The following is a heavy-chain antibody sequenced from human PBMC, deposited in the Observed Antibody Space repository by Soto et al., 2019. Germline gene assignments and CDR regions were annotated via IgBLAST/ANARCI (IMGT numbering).Heavy chain of an antibody. D-gene: IGHD1-7*01. CDR3: TTDPRDGITGTRRVY. CDR1: GFTFSNAW. CDR2: IKRKPDGGTT. V-gene: IGHV3-15*01. Sequence: GGSLRLSCAASGFTFSNAWMSWVRQAPGKGLECVGRIKRKPDGGTTDYAAPVKGRFIISRDDSNNTLYLQMNSLKIEDTGVYYCTTDPRDGITGTRRVYWGQGTLVTVSS. J-gene: IGHJ4*02.